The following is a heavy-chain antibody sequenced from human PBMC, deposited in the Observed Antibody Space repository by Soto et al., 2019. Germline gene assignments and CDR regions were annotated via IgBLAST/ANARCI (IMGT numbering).Heavy chain of an antibody. CDR1: GFAFYYYN. D-gene: IGHD2-15*01. CDR2: ISGSGIDI. V-gene: IGHV3-21*01. J-gene: IGHJ4*01. Sequence: GGSLRLSCAASGFAFYYYNMNWVRQAPGRGLEWVSSISGSGIDIHFTDSVKGRFTISRDNAKTSLYLQMDSLRPEDTAIYYCAREWVIHCPAYSTHLRGPGALVTVSS. CDR3: AREWVIHCPAYSTHL.